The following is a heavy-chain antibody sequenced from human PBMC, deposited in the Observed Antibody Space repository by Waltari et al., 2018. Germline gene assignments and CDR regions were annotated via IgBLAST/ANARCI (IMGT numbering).Heavy chain of an antibody. CDR1: GFTFSSYG. V-gene: IGHV3-33*01. CDR3: ARENTVTTKGAGFDY. Sequence: QVQLVESGGGVVQPGRSLRLSCAASGFTFSSYGMHWVRQAPGKGLEWVAVRWYDGSNKYYADSVKGRFTISRDNSKNTLYLQMNSLRAEDTAVYYCARENTVTTKGAGFDYWGQGTLVTVSS. CDR2: RWYDGSNK. J-gene: IGHJ4*02. D-gene: IGHD4-17*01.